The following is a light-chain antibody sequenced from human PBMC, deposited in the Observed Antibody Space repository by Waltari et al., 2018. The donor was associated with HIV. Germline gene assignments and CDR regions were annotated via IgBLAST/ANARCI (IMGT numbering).Light chain of an antibody. CDR2: RSN. J-gene: IGLJ3*02. CDR1: SYNIGSNF. Sequence: QSVLTQPPSASGTPGQRVTMTCSGSSYNIGSNFVSWYKQVPGTAPKLTVFRSNERPAGVPDRFAGSKSDTSASLAISDLRSDDEADYYCASWDDRLSAIVFGGGTKLTVL. CDR3: ASWDDRLSAIV. V-gene: IGLV1-47*01.